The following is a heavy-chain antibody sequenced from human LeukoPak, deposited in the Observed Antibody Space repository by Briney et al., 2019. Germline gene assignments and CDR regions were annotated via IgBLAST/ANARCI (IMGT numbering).Heavy chain of an antibody. CDR3: ARLTYYDFWSGYYRLEHYYYYMDV. CDR1: GGSISSSSYY. CDR2: IYYSGST. V-gene: IGHV4-39*07. D-gene: IGHD3-3*01. J-gene: IGHJ6*03. Sequence: SETLSLTCTVSGGSISSSSYYWGWIRQPPGKGLEWIGSIYYSGSTYYNPSLKSRVTISVDTSKNQFSLKLSSVTAADTAVYYCARLTYYDFWSGYYRLEHYYYYMDVWGKGTTVTVSS.